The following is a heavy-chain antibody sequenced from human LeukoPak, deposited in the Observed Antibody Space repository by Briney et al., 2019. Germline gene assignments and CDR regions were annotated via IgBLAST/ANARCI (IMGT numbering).Heavy chain of an antibody. CDR1: GFTFSCYE. V-gene: IGHV3-48*03. J-gene: IGHJ4*01. D-gene: IGHD6-19*01. Sequence: GGSLRLSCAASGFTFSCYEMNWVRQAPGKGLEWVSYISSSGSTIYYADSVKGRFTISRDNAKNSLYLQMNSLRAEDTAVYYCARDVGQWLVRGYLDYWGQGTLVTVSS. CDR3: ARDVGQWLVRGYLDY. CDR2: ISSSGSTI.